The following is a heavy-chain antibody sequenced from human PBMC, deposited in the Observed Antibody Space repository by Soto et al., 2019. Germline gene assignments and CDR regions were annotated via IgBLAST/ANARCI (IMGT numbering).Heavy chain of an antibody. V-gene: IGHV4-39*01. CDR2: IYYSGST. CDR3: ASFTFEGVIVGYYFDY. Sequence: QLQLQESGPGLVKPSETLSLTCTVSGGSISSSSYYWGWIRQPPGKGLEWIGSIYYSGSTYYNPSLKSRVTLSVDTSKNQCSLKLSSVSAADTAVYYCASFTFEGVIVGYYFDYWGQGTLVTVSS. D-gene: IGHD3-16*02. CDR1: GGSISSSSYY. J-gene: IGHJ4*02.